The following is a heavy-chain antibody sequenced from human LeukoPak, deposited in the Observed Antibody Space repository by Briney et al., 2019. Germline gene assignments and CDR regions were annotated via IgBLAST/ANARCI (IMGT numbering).Heavy chain of an antibody. J-gene: IGHJ4*02. CDR2: ISSSSSTI. CDR1: GFTFSSYS. V-gene: IGHV3-48*01. CDR3: ARDPNYDFWSGYYIAYFDY. D-gene: IGHD3-3*01. Sequence: GGSLRLSCAASGFTFSSYSMNWVRQAPGKGLEWVSYISSSSSTINYADSVKGRFTISRDNAKNSLYLQMNSLRAEDTAVYYCARDPNYDFWSGYYIAYFDYWGQGTLVTVSS.